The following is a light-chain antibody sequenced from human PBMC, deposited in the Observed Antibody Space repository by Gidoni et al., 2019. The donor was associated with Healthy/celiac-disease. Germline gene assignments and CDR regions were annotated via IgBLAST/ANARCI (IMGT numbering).Light chain of an antibody. CDR3: QQRSNWPPET. J-gene: IGKJ1*01. Sequence: EIVLTQSPATLSLSPGERATLSCRASQSVSSYLAWYQQKPGQAPRLLIYDASNRATGSPARFSGSGSGTDFTLTISSLEPEDFAVYYCQQRSNWPPETFGQGTKVEIK. CDR2: DAS. V-gene: IGKV3-11*01. CDR1: QSVSSY.